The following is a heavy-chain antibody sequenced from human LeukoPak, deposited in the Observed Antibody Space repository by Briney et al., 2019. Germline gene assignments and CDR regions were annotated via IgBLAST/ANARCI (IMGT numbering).Heavy chain of an antibody. CDR1: GFTFSSYS. D-gene: IGHD5-12*01. Sequence: GGSLRLSCAASGFTFSSYSMNWVRQAPGKGLEWVSSISSSSSYIYYADSVKGRFTISGDNAKNSLYLQMNSLRAEDTAVYYCARDLIVATIKRRFDYWGQGTLVTVSS. V-gene: IGHV3-21*01. CDR2: ISSSSSYI. J-gene: IGHJ4*02. CDR3: ARDLIVATIKRRFDY.